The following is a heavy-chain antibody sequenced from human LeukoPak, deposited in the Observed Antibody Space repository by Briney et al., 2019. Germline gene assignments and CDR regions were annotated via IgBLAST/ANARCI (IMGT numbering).Heavy chain of an antibody. CDR2: IFDIGSI. V-gene: IGHV4-59*12. CDR3: ARVGEWYLDY. J-gene: IGHJ4*02. Sequence: SETLSLTCTVSGGSISDDSWTWIRQPPGKGLDWIGSIFDIGSITYNPSLRSRLAISVETSKDQISLKLSSVTAADTAVYYCARVGEWYLDYWGQGTLVTVSS. CDR1: GGSISDDS. D-gene: IGHD3-10*01.